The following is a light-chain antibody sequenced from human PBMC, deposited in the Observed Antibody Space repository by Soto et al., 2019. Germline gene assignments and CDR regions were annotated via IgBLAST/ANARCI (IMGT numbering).Light chain of an antibody. CDR3: QQYNNWPWT. CDR1: QSVSIN. J-gene: IGKJ1*01. CDR2: AAS. V-gene: IGKV3D-15*01. Sequence: EMVMTQSPVTPSLSPGERATLSCRASQSVSINLAWYQEKPGQAPRLLIYAASARATGIPGRFSGSGSGTEFTLTISSLQSEDFAVYYCQQYNNWPWTFGQGTKVDIK.